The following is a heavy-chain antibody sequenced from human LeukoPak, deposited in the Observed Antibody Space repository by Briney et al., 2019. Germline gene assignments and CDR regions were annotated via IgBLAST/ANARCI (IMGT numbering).Heavy chain of an antibody. CDR1: GYSISSGYY. J-gene: IGHJ4*02. CDR2: IYHSGST. Sequence: SETLSLTCAVSGYSISSGYYWGWIRQPPGKGLEWIGNIYHSGSTYYNPSLKSRVTISVDTSKNQFSLKLSSVTAADTAVYYCARAYPGGGNFDYWGQGTLVTVSS. D-gene: IGHD3-16*01. CDR3: ARAYPGGGNFDY. V-gene: IGHV4-38-2*01.